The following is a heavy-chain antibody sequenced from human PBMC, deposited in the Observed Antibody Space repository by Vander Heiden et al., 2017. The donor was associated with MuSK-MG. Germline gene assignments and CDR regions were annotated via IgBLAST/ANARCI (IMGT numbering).Heavy chain of an antibody. CDR3: ASRGEDSSGYLYYFDY. J-gene: IGHJ4*02. V-gene: IGHV1-69*01. CDR2: IIPIFGTA. D-gene: IGHD3-22*01. CDR1: AGTFRSYA. Sequence: VQLVQSGAEVKKPGSSVKVSCKASAGTFRSYAISWVRQAPGQGLEWMGGIIPIFGTANYAQKFQGRVTITADESTSTAYMELSSLRSEDTAVYYCASRGEDSSGYLYYFDYWGQGTLVTVSS.